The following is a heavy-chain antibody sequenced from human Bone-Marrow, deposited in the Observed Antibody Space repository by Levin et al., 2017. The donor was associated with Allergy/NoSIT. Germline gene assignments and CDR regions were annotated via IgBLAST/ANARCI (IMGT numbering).Heavy chain of an antibody. J-gene: IGHJ6*02. V-gene: IGHV3-64*01. CDR2: ISSNGGST. CDR3: ARGELITVTTQLDYYYGMDV. CDR1: GFTFSSYA. Sequence: PGGSLRLSCAASGFTFSSYAMHWVRQAPGKGLEYVSAISSNGGSTYYANSVKGRFTISRDNSKNTLYLQMGSLRAENMAVYYCARGELITVTTQLDYYYGMDVWGQGTTVTVSS. D-gene: IGHD4-17*01.